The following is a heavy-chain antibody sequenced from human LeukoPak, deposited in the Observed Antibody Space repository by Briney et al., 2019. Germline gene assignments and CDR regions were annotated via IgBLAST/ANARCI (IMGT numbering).Heavy chain of an antibody. CDR1: GGTFDTYA. V-gene: IGHV1-69*13. D-gene: IGHD3-9*01. J-gene: IGHJ4*02. Sequence: SVKVSCKASGGTFDTYAISWVRQAPGQGLEWMGGIIPIFGTASYAQKFQGRVTITADESTSTAYMDLSSLRSEDTAVYYCARGLTPDILTAYYKYWGQGTLLTVSS. CDR3: ARGLTPDILTAYYKY. CDR2: IIPIFGTA.